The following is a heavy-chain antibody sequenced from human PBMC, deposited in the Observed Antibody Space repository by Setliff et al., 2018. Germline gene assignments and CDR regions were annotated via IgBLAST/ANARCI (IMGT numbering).Heavy chain of an antibody. D-gene: IGHD4-17*01. CDR2: ISGSGGST. V-gene: IGHV3-23*01. CDR1: GFTFSSYA. CDR3: TTTPDYGVIFRGMDV. J-gene: IGHJ6*02. Sequence: GGSLRLSCAASGFTFSSYAMSWVRQAPGKGLEWVSAISGSGGSTYYADSVKGRFTISRDNSKNTLYLQMNSLRAEDTAVYYCTTTPDYGVIFRGMDVWGQGTTVTVSS.